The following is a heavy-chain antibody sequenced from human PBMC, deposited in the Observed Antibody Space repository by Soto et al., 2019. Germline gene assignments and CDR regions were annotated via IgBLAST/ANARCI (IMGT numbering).Heavy chain of an antibody. CDR2: ISGSGGST. V-gene: IGHV3-23*01. CDR3: ANSMVRGVITYDAFDI. J-gene: IGHJ3*02. Sequence: GGSLRLSCAASGFTFSSYAMSWVRQAPGKGLEWVSAISGSGGSTYYADSVKGRFTISRDNSKNTLYLQMNSLRAEDTAVYYCANSMVRGVITYDAFDIWGQGTMVTVSS. D-gene: IGHD3-10*01. CDR1: GFTFSSYA.